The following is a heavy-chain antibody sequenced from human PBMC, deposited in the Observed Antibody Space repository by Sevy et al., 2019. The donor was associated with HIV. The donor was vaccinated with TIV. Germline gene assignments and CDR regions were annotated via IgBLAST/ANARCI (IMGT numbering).Heavy chain of an antibody. J-gene: IGHJ2*01. V-gene: IGHV3-15*01. Sequence: GGSLRLSCAASEFTFSKAWMNWVRRAPGKGLEWVGRIKSKADGGTTDYAASVKGRLTISRDDSKNTLYLQMNRLKTEDTAVYYCTTTHSNYIVVVPAASYWYFDLWGRGTLVTVSS. D-gene: IGHD2-2*01. CDR3: TTTHSNYIVVVPAASYWYFDL. CDR1: EFTFSKAW. CDR2: IKSKADGGTT.